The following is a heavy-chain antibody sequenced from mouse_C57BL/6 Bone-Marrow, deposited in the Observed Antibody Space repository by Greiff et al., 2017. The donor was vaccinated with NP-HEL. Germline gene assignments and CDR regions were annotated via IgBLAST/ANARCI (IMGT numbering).Heavy chain of an antibody. J-gene: IGHJ3*01. V-gene: IGHV7-3*01. D-gene: IGHD4-1*01. CDR3: ASNNWDEAWFAY. CDR1: GFTFTDYY. Sequence: EVQGVESGGGLVQPGGSLSLSCAASGFTFTDYYMSWVRQPPGKALEWLGFIRNKANGYTTEYSASVKGRFTISRDNSQSILYIQMNALRAEDSATYYGASNNWDEAWFAYWGQGTLVTVSA. CDR2: IRNKANGYTT.